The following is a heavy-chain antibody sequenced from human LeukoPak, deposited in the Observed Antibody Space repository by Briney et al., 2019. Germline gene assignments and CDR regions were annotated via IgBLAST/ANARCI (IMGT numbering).Heavy chain of an antibody. CDR3: ARTDFWTTYGMDV. J-gene: IGHJ6*02. Sequence: GGSLRLSCAASGFTFSSYSMNWVRQAPGRGLEWVSSISSSSSYIYYADSVKGRFTISRDNAKNSLYLQMNSLRAEDTAVYYCARTDFWTTYGMDVWGQGTTVTVSS. V-gene: IGHV3-21*01. D-gene: IGHD3/OR15-3a*01. CDR1: GFTFSSYS. CDR2: ISSSSSYI.